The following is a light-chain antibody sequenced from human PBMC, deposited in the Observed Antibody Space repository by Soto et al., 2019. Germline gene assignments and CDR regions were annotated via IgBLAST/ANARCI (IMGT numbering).Light chain of an antibody. V-gene: IGKV3-15*01. J-gene: IGKJ4*01. CDR3: HQYNMWPPLI. CDR1: QSVRSN. CDR2: GAS. Sequence: EIVMTQSPATLSVSPGESATLSCRASQSVRSNLAWYQQKPCQAPRLLIYGASTRATGIPARFSGSGSGTEFTLNISGLQSEDFAVYYCHQYNMWPPLIFGGGTKVEIK.